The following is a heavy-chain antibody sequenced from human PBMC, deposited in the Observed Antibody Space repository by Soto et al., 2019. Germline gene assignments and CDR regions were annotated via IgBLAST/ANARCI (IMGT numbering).Heavy chain of an antibody. J-gene: IGHJ4*02. CDR1: GFTFSSYG. Sequence: QVQLVESGGGVVQPGRSLRLSCAASGFTFSSYGMHWVRQAPGKGLEWVAVISYDGSNKYYADSVKGRFTISRDNSKNTLYLQMNSLRAEDTAVYYCAKDPFHYWGQGTLVTVSS. V-gene: IGHV3-30*18. CDR2: ISYDGSNK. CDR3: AKDPFHY.